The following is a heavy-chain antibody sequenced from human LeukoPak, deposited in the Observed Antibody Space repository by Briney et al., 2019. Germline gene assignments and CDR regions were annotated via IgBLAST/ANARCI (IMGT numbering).Heavy chain of an antibody. CDR3: AKDLSLLSFYYYMDV. V-gene: IGHV3-23*01. CDR1: GFTFSSYG. J-gene: IGHJ6*03. CDR2: ISGSGGST. Sequence: PGGTLRLSCAASGFTFSSYGMSWVRQAPGKGLEWVSAISGSGGSTYYADSVKGRFTISRDNSKNTLYLQMNSLRAEDTAVYYCAKDLSLLSFYYYMDVWGKGTTVTISS. D-gene: IGHD2-2*01.